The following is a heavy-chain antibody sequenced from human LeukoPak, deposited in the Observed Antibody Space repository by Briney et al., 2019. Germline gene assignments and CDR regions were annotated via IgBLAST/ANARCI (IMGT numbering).Heavy chain of an antibody. CDR2: ISDDGSKK. Sequence: GGSLRLSCAASGFTFSNAWMSWVRQAPGKGLEWVALISDDGSKKYYVDSAGRFTISRDNSKNTVYLQMNSLRVEDTAIYYCAREKCSGGTCYSTVDYWGQGTLVTVSS. CDR1: GFTFSNAW. J-gene: IGHJ4*02. CDR3: AREKCSGGTCYSTVDY. V-gene: IGHV3-30*03. D-gene: IGHD2-15*01.